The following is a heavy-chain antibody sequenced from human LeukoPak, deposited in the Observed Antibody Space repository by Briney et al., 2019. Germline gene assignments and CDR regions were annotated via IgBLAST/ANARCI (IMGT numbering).Heavy chain of an antibody. CDR1: GFTFRTSW. D-gene: IGHD1-26*01. CDR3: AKDRTVGASYWYFDL. CDR2: INPDGSEK. Sequence: SGGSLRLSCAVSGFTFRTSWMTWVRQAPGRGLERVAIINPDGSEKYYLESLKGRITISRDNAENSVHLQMNSLKAEDTAIYYCAKDRTVGASYWYFDLWGRGTLVTVSS. V-gene: IGHV3-7*03. J-gene: IGHJ2*01.